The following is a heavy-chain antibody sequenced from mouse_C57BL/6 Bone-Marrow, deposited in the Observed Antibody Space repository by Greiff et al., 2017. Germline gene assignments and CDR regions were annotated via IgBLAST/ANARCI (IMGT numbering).Heavy chain of an antibody. CDR3: TTHFYYGSSYFDY. CDR1: GFNIKDDY. V-gene: IGHV14-4*01. CDR2: IDPENGDT. D-gene: IGHD1-1*01. J-gene: IGHJ2*01. Sequence: EVQLQQSGAELVRPGASVKLSCTASGFNIKDDYMHWVKQRPEQGLEWIGWIDPENGDTEYASKFQGKATITADKSSNTAYLQLSSLTSEDTAVYYCTTHFYYGSSYFDYWGQGTTLTVSS.